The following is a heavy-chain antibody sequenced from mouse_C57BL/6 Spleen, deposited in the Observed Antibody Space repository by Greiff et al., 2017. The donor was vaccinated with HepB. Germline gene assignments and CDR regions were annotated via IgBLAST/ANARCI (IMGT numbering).Heavy chain of an antibody. J-gene: IGHJ1*03. V-gene: IGHV1-82*01. CDR2: IYPGDGDT. Sequence: QVQLQQSGPELVKPGASVKISCKASGYAFSSSWMNWVKQRPGKGLEWIGRIYPGDGDTNYNGKFKGKATLTADKSSSTAYMQLSSLTSEDSAVYYCARWKGSYYGNYGYFDVWGTGTTVTVSS. D-gene: IGHD2-1*01. CDR3: ARWKGSYYGNYGYFDV. CDR1: GYAFSSSW.